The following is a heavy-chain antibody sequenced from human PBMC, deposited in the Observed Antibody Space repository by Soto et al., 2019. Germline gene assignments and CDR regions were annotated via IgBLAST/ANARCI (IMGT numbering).Heavy chain of an antibody. CDR3: ARGVHYDRSGYYYFY. V-gene: IGHV1-69*13. CDR2: IIPIFGTA. J-gene: IGHJ4*02. Sequence: VASVKVSCKASGGTFNNYAISWVRQAPGQGLEWMGGIIPIFGTANYAQKFQGRVTITADESTSTAYMELRSLRSEDTAVYYCARGVHYDRSGYYYFYWGQGTLVTVSS. D-gene: IGHD3-22*01. CDR1: GGTFNNYA.